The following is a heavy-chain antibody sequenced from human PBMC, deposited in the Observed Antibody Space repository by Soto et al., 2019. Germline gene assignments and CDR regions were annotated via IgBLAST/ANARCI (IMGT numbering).Heavy chain of an antibody. Sequence: ASVKVSCKASGGTFSSYAISWVRQAPGQGLEWMGGIIPIFGTANYAQKFQGRVTITADKSTSTAYMELSSLKSEDTAVYYCARYSTPNYYYGMDVWGQGTTVTVSS. CDR3: ARYSTPNYYYGMDV. J-gene: IGHJ6*02. CDR1: GGTFSSYA. V-gene: IGHV1-69*06. CDR2: IIPIFGTA. D-gene: IGHD2-15*01.